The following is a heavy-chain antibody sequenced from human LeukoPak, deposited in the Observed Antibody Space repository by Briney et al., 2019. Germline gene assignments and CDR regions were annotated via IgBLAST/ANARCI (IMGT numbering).Heavy chain of an antibody. J-gene: IGHJ4*02. CDR1: GFTFSNHW. D-gene: IGHD1-7*01. CDR2: ISGDGSST. CDR3: ARDNNWNYPDY. V-gene: IGHV3-74*01. Sequence: PGGSLRLSCAASGFTFSNHWMHWVRQAPGKGLVWVSRISGDGSSTRYADSVKGRFTISRDSAKNTLFLQMNSLRAEDTAVYYCARDNNWNYPDYWGQGTLVTVSS.